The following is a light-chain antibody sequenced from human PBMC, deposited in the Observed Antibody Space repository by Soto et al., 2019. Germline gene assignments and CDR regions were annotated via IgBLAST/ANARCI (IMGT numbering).Light chain of an antibody. V-gene: IGKV1-9*01. CDR2: AAS. CDR3: QKLDSYPVT. Sequence: IQLTQSPSSLSASVGDRVTITCRASQGIGSYLAWYQLKPGKAPKLLIYAASTLQSGVPSRFSGTGSGTEFTHTISRLQPEDFATYYCQKLDSYPVTFGQGTRLEIK. J-gene: IGKJ5*01. CDR1: QGIGSY.